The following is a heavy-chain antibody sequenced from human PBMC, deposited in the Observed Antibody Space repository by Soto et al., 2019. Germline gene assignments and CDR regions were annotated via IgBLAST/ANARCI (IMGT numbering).Heavy chain of an antibody. J-gene: IGHJ6*03. D-gene: IGHD3-3*01. CDR2: INPNSGGT. Sequence: GASVKVSCKASGYTFTGYYMHWVRQAPGQGLEWMGWINPNSGGTNYAQKFQGWVTMTRDTSISTAYMELSRLRSDDTAVYYCARGAIEAIFGVVTPPPEYYYYYMDVWGKGTTVTVSS. CDR3: ARGAIEAIFGVVTPPPEYYYYYMDV. CDR1: GYTFTGYY. V-gene: IGHV1-2*04.